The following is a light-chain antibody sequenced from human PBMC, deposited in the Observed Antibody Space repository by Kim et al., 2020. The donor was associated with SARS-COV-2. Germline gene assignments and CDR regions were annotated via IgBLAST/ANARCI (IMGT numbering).Light chain of an antibody. Sequence: PGQTATLACRASQSFCSSYLAWYQQKPGQAPRLLIYGASSRATGIPDRFSGSGSGTDFTLTISRLEPEDFAVYYCQQYGSSRPMYSFGQGTKLEI. J-gene: IGKJ2*03. V-gene: IGKV3-20*01. CDR1: QSFCSSY. CDR2: GAS. CDR3: QQYGSSRPMYS.